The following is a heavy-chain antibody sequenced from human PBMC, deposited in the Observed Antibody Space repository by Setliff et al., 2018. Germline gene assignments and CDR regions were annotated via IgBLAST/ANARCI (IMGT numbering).Heavy chain of an antibody. D-gene: IGHD3-3*01. Sequence: SETLSLTCTVSGGSISSYYWSWIRQPAGKGLEWIGHIYIGGNANYNPSLKSRVTMSVDTSKNQFSLKLSSVTAADTAVYYCARVGMYYNFWSGYYTYYYYYYIDVWGKGTTVTVSS. CDR2: IYIGGNA. V-gene: IGHV4-4*07. CDR1: GGSISSYY. CDR3: ARVGMYYNFWSGYYTYYYYYYIDV. J-gene: IGHJ6*03.